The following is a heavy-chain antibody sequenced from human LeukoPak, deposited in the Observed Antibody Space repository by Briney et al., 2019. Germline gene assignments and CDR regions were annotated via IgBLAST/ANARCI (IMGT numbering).Heavy chain of an antibody. D-gene: IGHD3-10*01. J-gene: IGHJ5*02. CDR2: INHSGST. CDR1: GGSFSGYY. Sequence: SETLSLTCAVYGGSFSGYYWSWIRQPPGKGLGWIGEINHSGSTNYNPSLKSRVTISVDTSKNQFSLKLSSVTAADTAVYYCARHRYYYGSGSYLRWFDPWGQGALVTVSS. V-gene: IGHV4-34*01. CDR3: ARHRYYYGSGSYLRWFDP.